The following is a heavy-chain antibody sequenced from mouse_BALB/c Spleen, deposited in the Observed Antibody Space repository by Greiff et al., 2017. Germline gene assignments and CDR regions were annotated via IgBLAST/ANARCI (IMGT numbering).Heavy chain of an antibody. V-gene: IGHV1-12*01. J-gene: IGHJ4*01. D-gene: IGHD1-1*01. CDR1: GYTFTSYN. CDR2: IYPGNGDT. Sequence: QVQLKQPGAELVKPGASVKMSCKASGYTFTSYNMHWVKQTPGQGLEWIGAIYPGNGDTSYNQKFKGKATLTADKSSSTAYMQLSSLTSEDSAVYYCARYYGYAMDYWGQGTSVTVSS. CDR3: ARYYGYAMDY.